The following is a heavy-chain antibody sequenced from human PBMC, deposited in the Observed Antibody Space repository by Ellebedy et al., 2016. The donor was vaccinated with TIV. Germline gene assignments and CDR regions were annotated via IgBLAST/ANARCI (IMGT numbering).Heavy chain of an antibody. Sequence: GESLKISXVSSGFTFSAYAVSWVRQAPGKGLECVSAISGNGNSKYYADSVKGRFTISRDNSKNTLYLQMNSLRAEDTAVYYCAKKYYYGSGSYYDVLDYWGQGTLVTVSS. CDR1: GFTFSAYA. CDR3: AKKYYYGSGSYYDVLDY. J-gene: IGHJ4*02. D-gene: IGHD3-10*01. CDR2: ISGNGNSK. V-gene: IGHV3-23*01.